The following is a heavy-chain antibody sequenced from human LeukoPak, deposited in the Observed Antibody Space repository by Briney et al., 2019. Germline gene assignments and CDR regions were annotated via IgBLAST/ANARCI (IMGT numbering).Heavy chain of an antibody. CDR1: GFTFNSYG. J-gene: IGHJ3*02. Sequence: PGGSLRLSCAASGFTFNSYGLHWVRQAPGKGREGVAFIRYDGSKSYFADSVKDRFVHTSDNYKNTLYLQMSSLRPDDTAVYFFPKDGGRWSYFAFDIWGKGTMVTVS. CDR3: PKDGGRWSYFAFDI. D-gene: IGHD1-26*01. CDR2: IRYDGSKS. V-gene: IGHV3-30*02.